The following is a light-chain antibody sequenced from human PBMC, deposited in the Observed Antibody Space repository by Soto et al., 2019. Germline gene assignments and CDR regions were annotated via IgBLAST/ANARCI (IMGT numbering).Light chain of an antibody. Sequence: EIVMTQSPATLSVSPGDRVTLSCRASQTVSSKVAWYQHNPGQAPRLLIYDASTRATGIPARFSGSGSGTEFTLTISSLQSEDFAIYYCQQYNDCLWTFGQGTRLEIK. J-gene: IGKJ1*01. CDR3: QQYNDCLWT. CDR1: QTVSSK. CDR2: DAS. V-gene: IGKV3D-15*01.